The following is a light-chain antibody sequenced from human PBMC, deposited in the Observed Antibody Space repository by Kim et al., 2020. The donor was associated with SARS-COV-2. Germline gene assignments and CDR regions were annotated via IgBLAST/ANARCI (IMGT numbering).Light chain of an antibody. CDR2: KAS. CDR1: QSITDW. J-gene: IGKJ2*01. CDR3: QQYNNYAYT. Sequence: DIQMTQSPSTLSASVGDRVTITCRASQSITDWLAWYQQKPGKAPKLLIYKASTLEIGVPSRFSGSGSGTEFTLTISSLQPDDFATYYCQQYNNYAYTFGQGTKLEI. V-gene: IGKV1-5*03.